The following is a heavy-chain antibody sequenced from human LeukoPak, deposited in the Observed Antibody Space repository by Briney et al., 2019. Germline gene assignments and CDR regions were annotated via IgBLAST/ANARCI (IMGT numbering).Heavy chain of an antibody. CDR3: ARLAEVGYSQSEAFDI. CDR2: INHSGST. CDR1: GGSFSGYY. J-gene: IGHJ3*02. Sequence: SETLSLTCAVYGGSFSGYYWSWIRQPPGKGLEWIGEINHSGSTNYNPSLKSRVSISVDTSKNQFSLKLSSVTAADTAVYYCARLAEVGYSQSEAFDIWGQGTMVSVSS. V-gene: IGHV4-34*01. D-gene: IGHD5-12*01.